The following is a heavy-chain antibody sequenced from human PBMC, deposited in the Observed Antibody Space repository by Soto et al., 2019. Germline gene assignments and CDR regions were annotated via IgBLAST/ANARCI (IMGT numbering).Heavy chain of an antibody. CDR1: GFTFSSYE. J-gene: IGHJ3*02. Sequence: GGSLRLSCAASGFTFSSYEMNWVRQAPGKGLEWVSYISSSGSTIYYADSVKGRFTISRDNAKNSLYLQMNSLRAEDTAVYYCARARPLGYCSGGSCYSNAFDIWGQGTMVTVSS. CDR3: ARARPLGYCSGGSCYSNAFDI. V-gene: IGHV3-48*03. D-gene: IGHD2-15*01. CDR2: ISSSGSTI.